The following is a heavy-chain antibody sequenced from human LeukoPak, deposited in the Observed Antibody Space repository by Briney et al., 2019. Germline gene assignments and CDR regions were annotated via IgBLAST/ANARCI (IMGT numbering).Heavy chain of an antibody. CDR2: IKEGGSEK. J-gene: IGHJ6*04. CDR1: GFTFSSHW. Sequence: GGSLRLSCAASGFTFSSHWMSWLRQAPGKGLEWLASIKEGGSEKYYVDSVKGRFSISRDDAKNSLDLQMNSLRGEDTAVYYCARDRFGGMDVWGKGTSVTVSS. D-gene: IGHD4-23*01. CDR3: ARDRFGGMDV. V-gene: IGHV3-7*01.